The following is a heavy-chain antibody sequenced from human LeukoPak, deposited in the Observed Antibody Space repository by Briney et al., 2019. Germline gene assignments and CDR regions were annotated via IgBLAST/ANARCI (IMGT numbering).Heavy chain of an antibody. V-gene: IGHV3-30*18. CDR2: ISYDGSKK. CDR1: GFSFSNYG. Sequence: PGRSLRLSCAASGFSFSNYGMHWVRQAPGKGLEWVAVISYDGSKKYYAESVKGRFTISRDNSKSTLYLQMNRLRADDKALYYCVKDRSGAAAEIRLDSWGQGTLVTVSS. D-gene: IGHD6-13*01. J-gene: IGHJ4*02. CDR3: VKDRSGAAAEIRLDS.